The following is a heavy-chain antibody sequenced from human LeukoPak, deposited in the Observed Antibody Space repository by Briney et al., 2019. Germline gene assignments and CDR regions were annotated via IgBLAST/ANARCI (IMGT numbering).Heavy chain of an antibody. CDR3: ASNSSLPYYNMDV. D-gene: IGHD6-6*01. J-gene: IGHJ6*03. CDR1: GFTFTSYS. Sequence: PGGSLRLSCEASGFTFTSYSMNWVRQAPGKGLEWVSYISSTSSTIHYADSVKGRFTIARDNAKNSLYLQMTSLRAEDTAVYHCASNSSLPYYNMDVWGKGTTLTVSS. V-gene: IGHV3-48*01. CDR2: ISSTSSTI.